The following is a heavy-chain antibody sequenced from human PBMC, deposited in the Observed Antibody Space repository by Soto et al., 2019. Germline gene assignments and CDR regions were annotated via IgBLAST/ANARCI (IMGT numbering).Heavy chain of an antibody. CDR3: ARPIDYSMRGDYYYYMDV. J-gene: IGHJ6*03. CDR2: ISSSSSTI. V-gene: IGHV3-48*01. CDR1: GFTFSSYS. Sequence: GGSLRLSCAASGFTFSSYSMNWVRQAPGKGLEWVSYISSSSSTIYYADSVKGRFTISRDNAKNSLYLQMNSLRAEDTAVYYCARPIDYSMRGDYYYYMDVWGKGTTVTVSS. D-gene: IGHD4-4*01.